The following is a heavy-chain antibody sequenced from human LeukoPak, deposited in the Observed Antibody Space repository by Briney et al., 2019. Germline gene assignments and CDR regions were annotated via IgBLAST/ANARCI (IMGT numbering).Heavy chain of an antibody. CDR2: IYYSGST. Sequence: SETLSLTCTVSGGSISSSSYYWGWIRQPPGKGLEWIGSIYYSGSTYYNPSLKSRVTISVDTSKNQFSLKLSSVTAADTAVYYCAREGVSYYDFWSSYYLYAFDIWGQGTMVTVSS. CDR1: GGSISSSSYY. J-gene: IGHJ3*02. D-gene: IGHD3-3*01. CDR3: AREGVSYYDFWSSYYLYAFDI. V-gene: IGHV4-39*02.